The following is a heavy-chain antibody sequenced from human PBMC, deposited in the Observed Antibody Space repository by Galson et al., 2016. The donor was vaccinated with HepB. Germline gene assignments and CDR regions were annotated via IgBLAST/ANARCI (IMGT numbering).Heavy chain of an antibody. CDR2: ISSSGSTM. D-gene: IGHD5-24*01. V-gene: IGHV3-48*03. CDR1: GFTFSSYE. J-gene: IGHJ4*02. Sequence: SLRLSCAASGFTFSSYEMNWVRQAPGKGLEWVSYISSSGSTMYYADSVKGRFTISRDNAKNSLYLQMNSLRAEDTAVYYGAREFALAMGGDYWGQGTLVTVSS. CDR3: AREFALAMGGDY.